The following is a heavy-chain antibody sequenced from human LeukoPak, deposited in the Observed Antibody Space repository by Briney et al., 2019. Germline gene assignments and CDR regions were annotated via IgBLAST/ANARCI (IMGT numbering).Heavy chain of an antibody. J-gene: IGHJ6*02. CDR3: ATYAHWVAGDV. Sequence: GGSLRLSCAASGFTFSDSWMSWVRQAPGKGLEWVANMNQDGSAKDYVDSVKGRFTISRDNARNSLYLQMSSLRAEDTAVYYCATYAHWVAGDVWGQGTTVTVSS. V-gene: IGHV3-7*01. CDR1: GFTFSDSW. CDR2: MNQDGSAK. D-gene: IGHD2-2*01.